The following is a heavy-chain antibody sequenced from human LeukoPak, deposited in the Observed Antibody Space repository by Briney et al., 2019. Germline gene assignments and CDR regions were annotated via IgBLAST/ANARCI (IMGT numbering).Heavy chain of an antibody. CDR2: IYYSGST. D-gene: IGHD2-15*01. J-gene: IGHJ1*01. Sequence: SSETLFLTCTVSGGSISSYYWSWIRQPPGKGLEWIGYIYYSGSTNYNPSLKSRVTISVDTSKNQFSLKLSSVTAADTAVYYCARGGGPEYFQHWGQGTLVTVSS. CDR1: GGSISSYY. CDR3: ARGGGPEYFQH. V-gene: IGHV4-59*01.